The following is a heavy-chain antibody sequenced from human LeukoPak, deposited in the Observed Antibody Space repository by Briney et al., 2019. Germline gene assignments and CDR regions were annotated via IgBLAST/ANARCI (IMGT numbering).Heavy chain of an antibody. CDR2: TSVYHGKT. CDR3: ARVAEDCSSTSCYAGVDY. D-gene: IGHD2-2*01. J-gene: IGHJ4*02. Sequence: ASVQVSCMASGYTFSGYYMHWVRPAPGQGLECMGWTSVYHGKTNKAQKLQGRVTMTTDTSTSTAYMELRSLRSDDTAVCYCARVAEDCSSTSCYAGVDYWGQGTLVTVSS. CDR1: GYTFSGYY. V-gene: IGHV1-18*04.